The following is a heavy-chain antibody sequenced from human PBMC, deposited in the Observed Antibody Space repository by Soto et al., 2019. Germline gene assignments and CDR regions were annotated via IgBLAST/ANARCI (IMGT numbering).Heavy chain of an antibody. D-gene: IGHD2-21*01. CDR2: ISENGGSRGGT. CDR1: GFTFSSSA. CDR3: ASAKAVVIAALGI. V-gene: IGHV3-23*01. J-gene: IGHJ3*02. Sequence: PGGSLRLSCTASGFTFSSSAMSWVRHVPGQGLEWVASISENGGSRGGTYYADSVKGRFTVSRGNSKNTLYLQVDSLREADTALYYCASAKAVVIAALGIWGQGTMVTVSS.